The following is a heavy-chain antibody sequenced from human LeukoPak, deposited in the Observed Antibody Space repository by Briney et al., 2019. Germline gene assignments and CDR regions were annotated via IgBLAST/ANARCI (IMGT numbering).Heavy chain of an antibody. D-gene: IGHD1-26*01. V-gene: IGHV1-8*01. CDR2: MNPNSGNT. J-gene: IGHJ4*02. Sequence: ASVKVSCKASGYTFTSYDINWVRQATGQGLEWMGWMNPNSGNTGYAQKFQGRVTMTRNTSTSTAYMELSSLRSEDTAVYYCARGGIRIVGATTDLDYWGQGTLVTVSS. CDR3: ARGGIRIVGATTDLDY. CDR1: GYTFTSYD.